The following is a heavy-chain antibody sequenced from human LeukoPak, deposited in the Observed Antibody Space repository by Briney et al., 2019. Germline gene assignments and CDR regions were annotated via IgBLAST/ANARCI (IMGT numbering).Heavy chain of an antibody. Sequence: GSSVKVSCKASGGTFSSYAISWVRQAPGQGLEWMGGIIPIFGTANYAQKLQGRVTITADESTSTAYMELSSLRSEDTAVYYCARVGHMTTVINWFDPWGQGTLVTVSS. D-gene: IGHD4-11*01. CDR1: GGTFSSYA. CDR2: IIPIFGTA. J-gene: IGHJ5*02. CDR3: ARVGHMTTVINWFDP. V-gene: IGHV1-69*01.